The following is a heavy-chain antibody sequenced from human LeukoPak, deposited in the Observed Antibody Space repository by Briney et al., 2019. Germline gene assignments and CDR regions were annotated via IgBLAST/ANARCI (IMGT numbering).Heavy chain of an antibody. V-gene: IGHV3-23*01. J-gene: IGHJ4*02. CDR1: GFTFSSYA. CDR2: INGSGGST. CDR3: AKGSVDFWSGYYAY. D-gene: IGHD3-3*01. Sequence: AGSLRLSCAASGFTFSSYARSWVRQAPGKGLECVSAINGSGGSTYYADSVKGRFTISRANTKNTLELQMTSLRAEDTDVYSCAKGSVDFWSGYYAYWGQGTLVTVSS.